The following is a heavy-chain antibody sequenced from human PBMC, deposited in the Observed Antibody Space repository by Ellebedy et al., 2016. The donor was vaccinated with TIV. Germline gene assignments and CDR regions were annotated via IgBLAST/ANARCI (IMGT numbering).Heavy chain of an antibody. D-gene: IGHD2-21*01. Sequence: PGGSLRLSCAASGFSFSTHSMIWVRQAPGKGLEWVSSISSSSDYIHYADSVKGRFTISRDNAKNSLYLLMNSLRAEDTAVYYCARCGGTTCQQSSSISYWGQGTLVTVSS. CDR3: ARCGGTTCQQSSSISY. CDR1: GFSFSTHS. CDR2: ISSSSDYI. J-gene: IGHJ4*02. V-gene: IGHV3-21*01.